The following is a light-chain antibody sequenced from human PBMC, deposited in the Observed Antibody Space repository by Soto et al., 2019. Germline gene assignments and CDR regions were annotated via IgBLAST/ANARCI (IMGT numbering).Light chain of an antibody. CDR1: RTDVDGHDY. CDR2: DVH. V-gene: IGLV2-14*03. J-gene: IGLJ1*01. CDR3: SSSTASAPFYV. Sequence: QSALTQPASVSGSPGQSITISCTGARTDVDGHDYVSWYQQHPGQAPKLMIFDVHNRPSGVSSRFSGSKSGDTASLTISGLQAEDDGDYYCSSSTASAPFYVFGTGTKLTVL.